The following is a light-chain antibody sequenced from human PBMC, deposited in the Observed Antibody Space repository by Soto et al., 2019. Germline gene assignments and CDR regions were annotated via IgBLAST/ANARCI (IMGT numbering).Light chain of an antibody. CDR1: QSVGSK. J-gene: IGKJ1*01. CDR3: HQYNNWPRT. V-gene: IGKV3-15*01. CDR2: DAS. Sequence: EIVMTHSPPTLSVSPDERATLSCRASQSVGSKLAWYQQKAGRAHSLLIYDASSRAAGVPARFSGTGSGTEFTLTISSLQSEDFGVYYCHQYNNWPRTFGKGSKVDI.